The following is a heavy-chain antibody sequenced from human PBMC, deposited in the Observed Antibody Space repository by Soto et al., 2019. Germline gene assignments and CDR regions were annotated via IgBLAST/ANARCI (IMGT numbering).Heavy chain of an antibody. V-gene: IGHV3-33*01. J-gene: IGHJ6*02. Sequence: GGSLRLSCTASGFTFDAYSMSWFRQAPGKGLEWVAVIWYDGSNKYYADSVKGRFTISRDNSKNTLYLQMNSLRAEDTAVYYCASEYCSGGRCYYYGMDVWGQGTTVTVSS. D-gene: IGHD2-15*01. CDR3: ASEYCSGGRCYYYGMDV. CDR1: GFTFDAYS. CDR2: IWYDGSNK.